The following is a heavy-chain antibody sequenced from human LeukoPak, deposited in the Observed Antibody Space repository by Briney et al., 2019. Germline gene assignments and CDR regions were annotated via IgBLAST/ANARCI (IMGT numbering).Heavy chain of an antibody. J-gene: IGHJ4*02. CDR1: GGSISSGDYY. V-gene: IGHV4-30-4*08. CDR2: IYYSGST. CDR3: ARLTRSGPGN. D-gene: IGHD6-19*01. Sequence: SETLSLTCIVSGGSISSGDYYWSWIRQPPGKGLEWIGYIYYSGSTYYNPSLKSRVTISVDTSKNQFSLKLSSVTAADTAVYYCARLTRSGPGNWGQGTLVTVSS.